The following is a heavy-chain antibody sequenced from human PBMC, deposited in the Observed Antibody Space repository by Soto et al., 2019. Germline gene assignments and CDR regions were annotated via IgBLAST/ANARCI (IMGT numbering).Heavy chain of an antibody. Sequence: GGSLRLSCAASGFSFSTYTMSWVRRAPGKGLEWVSAISGSGGSPSYADSVQGRFTVSRDNPKKTLYLQMNSLRAEDTAVYYCAKARCTTSNCYVPDYWGQGTLVTVSS. CDR2: ISGSGGSP. J-gene: IGHJ4*02. V-gene: IGHV3-23*01. CDR3: AKARCTTSNCYVPDY. D-gene: IGHD2-8*01. CDR1: GFSFSTYT.